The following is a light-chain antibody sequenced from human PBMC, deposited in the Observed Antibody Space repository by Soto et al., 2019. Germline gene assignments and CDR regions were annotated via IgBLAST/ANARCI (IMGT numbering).Light chain of an antibody. CDR3: CSSAPESTYV. CDR1: SSDVGAYDS. Sequence: QSALAQPASVSGSPGQSITISCTGTSSDVGAYDSVSWYQQHPHKAPQLIIYKGTQRPSGVSNRFSGSTSGNAASLTISGLQADDGADYFCCSSAPESTYVCGTGTKVTVL. CDR2: KGT. J-gene: IGLJ1*01. V-gene: IGLV2-23*01.